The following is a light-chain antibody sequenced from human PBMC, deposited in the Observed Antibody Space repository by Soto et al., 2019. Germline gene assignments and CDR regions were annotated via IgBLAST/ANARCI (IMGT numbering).Light chain of an antibody. Sequence: DIQLTQSPSFLSASVGDRVTITCRASQGISTYLAWYQQKPGKAPKLLIYGASTLQSGVPSRFSGSGTGTEFTLTSSSLQPEDFATYYCQQVNSYPDTFGQGTKLEIK. CDR3: QQVNSYPDT. J-gene: IGKJ2*01. V-gene: IGKV1-9*01. CDR2: GAS. CDR1: QGISTY.